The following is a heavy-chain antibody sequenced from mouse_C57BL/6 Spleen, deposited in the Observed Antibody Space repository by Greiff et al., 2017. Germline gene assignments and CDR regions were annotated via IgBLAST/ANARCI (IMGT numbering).Heavy chain of an antibody. CDR2: ISDGGSYT. V-gene: IGHV5-4*01. CDR1: GFTFSSYA. J-gene: IGHJ2*01. CDR3: ARDRPFDY. Sequence: EVKLEESGGGLVKPGGSLKLSCAASGFTFSSYAMSWVRQTPEKRLEWVATISDGGSYTYYPDNVKGRFTISRDNAKNNLYLQRSHLKSEDTAMYYCARDRPFDYWGQGTTLTVSS.